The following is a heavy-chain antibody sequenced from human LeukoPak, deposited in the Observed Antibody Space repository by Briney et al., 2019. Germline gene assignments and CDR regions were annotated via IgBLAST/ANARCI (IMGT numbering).Heavy chain of an antibody. CDR1: GYTFTSYD. J-gene: IGHJ6*03. CDR3: ARGSYCSGGSCYYYYYMDV. V-gene: IGHV1-8*01. D-gene: IGHD2-15*01. Sequence: ASVKVSCKASGYTFTSYDINWVRQATGQGLEWMGWMNPNSGNTGYAQKFQGRVTMTRNTSISTAYMELSSLRSEDTAMYYCARGSYCSGGSCYYYYYMDVWGKGTTVTVSS. CDR2: MNPNSGNT.